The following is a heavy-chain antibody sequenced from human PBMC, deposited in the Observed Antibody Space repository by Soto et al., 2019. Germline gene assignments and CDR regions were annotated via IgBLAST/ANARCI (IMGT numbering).Heavy chain of an antibody. CDR1: GFTFSTYD. D-gene: IGHD6-19*01. CDR2: IEYDGSDK. V-gene: IGHV3-33*01. J-gene: IGHJ5*02. CDR3: ARDSSVGWFDP. Sequence: LRLSCAASGFTFSTYDMHWVRQAPGKGLEWVALIEYDGSDKYYADSVKGRFTISRDNSKNTLYLQMNSLGAEDTAVYYCARDSSVGWFDPWGQGTLVTVSS.